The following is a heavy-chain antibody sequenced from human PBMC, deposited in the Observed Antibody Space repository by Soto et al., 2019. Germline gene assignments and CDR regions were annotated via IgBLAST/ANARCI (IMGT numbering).Heavy chain of an antibody. J-gene: IGHJ3*02. CDR3: ARELLRVCSFDM. D-gene: IGHD1-26*01. V-gene: IGHV1-8*01. CDR2: MNPNSGNT. CDR1: GYTFTSYD. Sequence: ASVKVSCTASGYTFTSYDINWVRQATGQGLEWMGWMNPNSGNTGYAQKFQGRFTISRDNAKHSLYLQMNSLRAEDTAVYYCARELLRVCSFDMWGQGTMVTVSS.